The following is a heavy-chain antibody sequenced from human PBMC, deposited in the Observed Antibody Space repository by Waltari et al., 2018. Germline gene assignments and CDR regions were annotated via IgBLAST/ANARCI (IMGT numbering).Heavy chain of an antibody. CDR1: GFSFGVYD. CDR3: AKDSLGIPFYYVDV. J-gene: IGHJ6*03. Sequence: DVQLVESGGSVVRPGGSVRLSCAASGFSFGVYDMSWVRHAPGTGLEWVSGSNWDGGSTDYAESVKGRFTISRDNAKNSLYLQMNSLRDEDTALYYCAKDSLGIPFYYVDVWGKGTTVTVS. CDR2: SNWDGGST. V-gene: IGHV3-20*04.